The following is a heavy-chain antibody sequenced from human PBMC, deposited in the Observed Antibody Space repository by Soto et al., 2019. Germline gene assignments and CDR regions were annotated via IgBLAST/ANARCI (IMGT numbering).Heavy chain of an antibody. CDR1: GFTFSNYW. CDR3: ARQMESSGNFPPWFDP. J-gene: IGHJ5*02. CDR2: VKQDGSEK. V-gene: IGHV3-7*01. D-gene: IGHD3-22*01. Sequence: EVQLVESGGGLDQPGGSLRLSCAASGFTFSNYWMSWVRQTPGKGLEWVANVKQDGSEKYYVASVRGRFTISRDNDKNSLDLQMKSLTAEDTAVYYCARQMESSGNFPPWFDPWGQGTLVTVSS.